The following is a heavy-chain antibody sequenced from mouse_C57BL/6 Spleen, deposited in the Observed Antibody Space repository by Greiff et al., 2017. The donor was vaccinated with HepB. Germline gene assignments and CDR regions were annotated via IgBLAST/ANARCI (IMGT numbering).Heavy chain of an antibody. CDR3: TPVTTKAWFAY. CDR1: GYTFTDYE. V-gene: IGHV1-15*01. D-gene: IGHD2-2*01. J-gene: IGHJ3*01. Sequence: VKLVESGAELVRPGASVTLSCKASGYTFTDYEMHWVKQTPVHGLEWIGAIDPETGGTAYNQKFKGKAILTADKSSSTAYMELRSLTSEDSAVYYCTPVTTKAWFAYWGQGTLVTVSA. CDR2: IDPETGGT.